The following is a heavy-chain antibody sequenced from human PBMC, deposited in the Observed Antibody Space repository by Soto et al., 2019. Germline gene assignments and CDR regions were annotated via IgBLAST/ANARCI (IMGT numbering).Heavy chain of an antibody. J-gene: IGHJ4*02. CDR1: GFTFSSYA. CDR2: ISYDGSNK. V-gene: IGHV3-30-3*01. CDR3: ARGFGYSSGYFYAFDY. Sequence: SLRLSCAASGFTFSSYAMHWVRQAPGKGLEWVAVISYDGSNKYYADSVKGRFTISRDNSKNTLYLQMNSLRAEDTAVYYCARGFGYSSGYFYAFDYWGQGTLVTVSS. D-gene: IGHD3-22*01.